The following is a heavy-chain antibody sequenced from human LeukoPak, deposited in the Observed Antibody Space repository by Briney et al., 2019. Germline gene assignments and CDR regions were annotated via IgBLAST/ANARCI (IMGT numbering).Heavy chain of an antibody. Sequence: GGSLRLSCAASGFTLSSYWMHWVRQAPGKGLVWVSRINGDGRITTYADSVKGRFTISRDNAKKSLYLQMNSLRAEDTAVYYCARDSPGYLAYDSWGQGTLVTVSS. CDR1: GFTLSSYW. CDR2: INGDGRIT. V-gene: IGHV3-74*01. J-gene: IGHJ4*02. D-gene: IGHD1-1*01. CDR3: ARDSPGYLAYDS.